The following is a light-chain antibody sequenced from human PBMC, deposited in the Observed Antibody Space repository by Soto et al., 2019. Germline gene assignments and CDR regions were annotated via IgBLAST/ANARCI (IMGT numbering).Light chain of an antibody. CDR3: QQYNSYSYT. V-gene: IGKV1-5*01. Sequence: DIQMTQSPSTLSASAGDRVTVSCRASQNITRWLAWYQQKAGKAPNLLIYDVSSLESGVPSRFSGSGSGTEFTLTISSLQPDDYATYYCQQYNSYSYTFGQGTKLEIK. J-gene: IGKJ2*01. CDR1: QNITRW. CDR2: DVS.